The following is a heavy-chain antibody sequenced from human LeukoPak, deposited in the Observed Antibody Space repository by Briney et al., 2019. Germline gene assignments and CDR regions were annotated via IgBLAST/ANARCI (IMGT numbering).Heavy chain of an antibody. Sequence: ASVKVSCKASGYTFTGYYMHWVRQAPGQGLEWMGWINPNSGGTNYAQKFQGRVTMTRDTSISTAYMELSSPRSEDTAVYYCARGLAYYYDSSGYYFPYWGQGTLVTVSS. J-gene: IGHJ4*02. V-gene: IGHV1-2*02. CDR3: ARGLAYYYDSSGYYFPY. CDR1: GYTFTGYY. CDR2: INPNSGGT. D-gene: IGHD3-22*01.